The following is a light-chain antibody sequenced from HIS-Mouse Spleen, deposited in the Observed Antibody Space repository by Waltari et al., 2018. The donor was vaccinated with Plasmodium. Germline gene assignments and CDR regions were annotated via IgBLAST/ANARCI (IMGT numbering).Light chain of an antibody. V-gene: IGLV3-1*01. CDR1: KLGDKY. Sequence: SYELTQPPSVSVSPGQTASITCSGDKLGDKYAFWYQQKPGQSPVLVIYQASKRPSGSPERFSGSNSGNTATLTISGTQAMDEADYYCQAWDSSTNYVFGTGTKVTVL. J-gene: IGLJ1*01. CDR2: QAS. CDR3: QAWDSSTNYV.